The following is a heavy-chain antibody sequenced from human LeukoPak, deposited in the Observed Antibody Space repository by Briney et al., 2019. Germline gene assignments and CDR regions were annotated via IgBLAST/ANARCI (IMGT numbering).Heavy chain of an antibody. CDR3: ARDYDSSPGEYYFDY. CDR1: GFTFSNYG. Sequence: PGRSLRLSCAASGFTFSNYGMHWVRQAPGKGLEWVAVISYDGSNKYYADSVKGRFTISRDNSKNTLYLQMNSLRAEDTAVYYCARDYDSSPGEYYFDYWGQGTLVTVSS. D-gene: IGHD3-22*01. CDR2: ISYDGSNK. J-gene: IGHJ4*02. V-gene: IGHV3-30*03.